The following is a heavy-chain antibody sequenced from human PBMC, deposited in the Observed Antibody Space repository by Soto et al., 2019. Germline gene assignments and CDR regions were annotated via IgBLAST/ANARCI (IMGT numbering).Heavy chain of an antibody. CDR1: GFTFSNAW. Sequence: EVQLVESGGGLVKPGGSLRLSCAASGFTFSNAWMSWVRQAPGKGLEWVGRIKSKTDGGTTDYAAPVKGRFTISRDDSKNTLYLQMNSLKTEDTAVYYCARDTRVLWFGELSFDYWGQGTLVTVSS. D-gene: IGHD3-10*01. CDR2: IKSKTDGGTT. V-gene: IGHV3-15*01. CDR3: ARDTRVLWFGELSFDY. J-gene: IGHJ4*02.